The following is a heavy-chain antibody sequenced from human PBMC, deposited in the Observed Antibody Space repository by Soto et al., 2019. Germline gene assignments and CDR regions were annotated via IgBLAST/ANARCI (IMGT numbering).Heavy chain of an antibody. D-gene: IGHD4-4*01. CDR3: ARDLMVRATVTRDY. Sequence: GGSLRLSCAASGFTFSSYSMNWVRQAPGKGLEWVSSISSSSSYIYYADSVKGRFTISRDNAKNSLYLQMNSLRAEDTAVYYCARDLMVRATVTRDYWGQGTLVTVSS. CDR1: GFTFSSYS. J-gene: IGHJ4*02. CDR2: ISSSSSYI. V-gene: IGHV3-21*01.